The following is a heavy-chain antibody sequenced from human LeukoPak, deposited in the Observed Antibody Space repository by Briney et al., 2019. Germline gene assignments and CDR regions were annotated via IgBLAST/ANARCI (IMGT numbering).Heavy chain of an antibody. CDR2: IYSGGST. CDR3: ARKSGYSNYNYFDY. V-gene: IGHV3-53*01. CDR1: GFTVSSNY. D-gene: IGHD4-11*01. Sequence: PGGSLRLSCAASGFTVSSNYMGWVRQAPGKGLEWVSLIYSGGSTHYADSVKGRFTISRDNSNNTLYLQMNSLRAEDTAVYYCARKSGYSNYNYFDYWGQGTLVTVSS. J-gene: IGHJ4*02.